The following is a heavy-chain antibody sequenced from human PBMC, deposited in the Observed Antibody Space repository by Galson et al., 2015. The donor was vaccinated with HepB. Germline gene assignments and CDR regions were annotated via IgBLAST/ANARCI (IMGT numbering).Heavy chain of an antibody. CDR2: INPESTTR. J-gene: IGHJ4*02. CDR1: RFTFSSYW. CDR3: VRDGKEPFDY. Sequence: SLRLSCAASRFTFSSYWMHWVRQAPGKGLVWVSRINPESTTRTYADSVNGRFTISRDNAENTLYLQMNSLRAEDTAIYYCVRDGKEPFDYWGQGTLVTVSP. V-gene: IGHV3-74*01. D-gene: IGHD1-26*01.